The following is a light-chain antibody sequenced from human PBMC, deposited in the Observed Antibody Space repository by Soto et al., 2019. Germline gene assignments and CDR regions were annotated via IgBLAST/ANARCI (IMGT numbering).Light chain of an antibody. CDR3: QKRSNWPPIT. V-gene: IGKV3-11*01. J-gene: IGKJ5*01. CDR1: QSVSTY. Sequence: EIVLPQSPATLSLSPGESSTLSRRASQSVSTYLVWYQQKPGQAPRLLIYDASNRATGIPARFSGSGSGTDFTLTIRSLEPEDFAVYYCQKRSNWPPITVGQGKRLEIK. CDR2: DAS.